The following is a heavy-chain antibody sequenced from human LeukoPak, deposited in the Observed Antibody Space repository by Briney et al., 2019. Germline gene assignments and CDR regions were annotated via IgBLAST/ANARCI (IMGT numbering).Heavy chain of an antibody. V-gene: IGHV3-30*04. J-gene: IGHJ4*02. CDR2: ISYDGSNK. CDR1: GFTFSSYA. CDR3: ANDILTGYPVDY. Sequence: GGSLRLSCAASGFTFSSYAMHWIRQAPGKGLEWVAVISYDGSNKYYADSVKGRFTISRDNSKNTLYLQMNSLRAEDTAVYYCANDILTGYPVDYWGQGTLVTVSS. D-gene: IGHD3-9*01.